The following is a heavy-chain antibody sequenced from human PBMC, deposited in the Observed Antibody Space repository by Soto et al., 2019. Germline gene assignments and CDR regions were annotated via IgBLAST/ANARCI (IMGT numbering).Heavy chain of an antibody. CDR1: GYTFTSYA. V-gene: IGHV1-3*01. CDR3: ARAPGLRYFDWLLP. D-gene: IGHD3-9*01. Sequence: ASVKVSCKASGYTFTSYAMHWVRQAPGQRLEWMGWINAGNGNTKYSQKFQGRVTITRDTSASTAYMELSSLRSEDTAMYYCARAPGLRYFDWLLPWGQGTLVTVSS. J-gene: IGHJ5*02. CDR2: INAGNGNT.